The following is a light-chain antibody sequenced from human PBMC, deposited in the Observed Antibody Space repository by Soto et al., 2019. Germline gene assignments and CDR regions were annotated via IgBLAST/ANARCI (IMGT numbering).Light chain of an antibody. Sequence: QAVLTQPPSVSGSPGQSVTISCTGTSSDVGKYDRVSWYQEPPGTARRLIMYEVTNRPSGVPARFSGSKSGNTASLTISGLQAEDEADYFCCSYTSASRYVFGAGTKLTVL. V-gene: IGLV2-18*02. CDR2: EVT. J-gene: IGLJ1*01. CDR3: CSYTSASRYV. CDR1: SSDVGKYDR.